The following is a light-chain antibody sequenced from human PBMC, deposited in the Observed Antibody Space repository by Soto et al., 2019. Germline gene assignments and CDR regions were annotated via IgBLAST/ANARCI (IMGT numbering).Light chain of an antibody. V-gene: IGKV4-1*01. Sequence: DIVMTQSPDSLAVSLGERATINCKSSQSVLYSSDNKNYLAWYQQRPGQPPKLLIYWASTRESRVPDRFSGSGSGTDFSLTISSLQAEDVAVYHCQQYYRSPLTFGGGTKVDIK. CDR3: QQYYRSPLT. J-gene: IGKJ4*01. CDR1: QSVLYSSDNKNY. CDR2: WAS.